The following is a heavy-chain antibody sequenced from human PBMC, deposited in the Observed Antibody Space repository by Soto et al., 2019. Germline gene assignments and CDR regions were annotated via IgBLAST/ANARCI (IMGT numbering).Heavy chain of an antibody. CDR2: ISYDGSNK. Sequence: QVQLVASGGGVVQPGRSLRLSCAASGFTFSSYGMHWVRQAPGKGLEWVAVISYDGSNKYYADSVKGRFTISRDNSKNTLYLQMNSLRAEDTAVYYCAKDQGDYRNYYGMDVWGQGTTVTVSS. CDR3: AKDQGDYRNYYGMDV. D-gene: IGHD4-4*01. J-gene: IGHJ6*02. V-gene: IGHV3-30*18. CDR1: GFTFSSYG.